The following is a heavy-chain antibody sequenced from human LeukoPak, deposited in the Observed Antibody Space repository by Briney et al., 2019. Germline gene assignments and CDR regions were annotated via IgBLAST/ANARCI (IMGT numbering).Heavy chain of an antibody. CDR2: INHSGGT. CDR1: GGSFSGYY. V-gene: IGHV4-34*01. J-gene: IGHJ4*02. D-gene: IGHD6-19*01. Sequence: SETLSLTCAVYGGSFSGYYWSWIRQPPGKGLEWIGEINHSGGTNYNPSLKSRVTISVDTSKNQFSLKLSSVTAADTAVYYCARGRVYSSGWFDYWGQGTLVTVSS. CDR3: ARGRVYSSGWFDY.